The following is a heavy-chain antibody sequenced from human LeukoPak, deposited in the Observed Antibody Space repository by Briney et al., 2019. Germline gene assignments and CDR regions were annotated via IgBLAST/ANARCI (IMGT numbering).Heavy chain of an antibody. CDR2: ISGSGGST. J-gene: IGHJ5*02. D-gene: IGHD6-13*01. CDR1: GFTFSSYA. CDR3: AKDPLVAAAGRYWFDP. Sequence: GGSLRLSCAASGFTFSSYAMSWVRQAPGKGLEWVSAISGSGGSTYYADSVKGRFTTSRDNSKNTLYLQMNSLRAEDTAVYYCAKDPLVAAAGRYWFDPWGQGTLVTVSS. V-gene: IGHV3-23*01.